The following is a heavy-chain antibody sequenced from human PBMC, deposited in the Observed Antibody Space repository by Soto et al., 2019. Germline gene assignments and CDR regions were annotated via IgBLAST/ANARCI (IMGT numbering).Heavy chain of an antibody. CDR1: GVSIKTYY. V-gene: IGHV4-4*07. J-gene: IGHJ5*02. CDR3: ARDDYYDSNNWFDP. CDR2: IYTTGSA. Sequence: PSETLSLTCAVSGVSIKTYYWSWIRKPAGKGLEWIGSIYTTGSANHNPSLKSRVTMSVDTSKNQVSLKLTSVTAADAGVYYCARDDYYDSNNWFDPWGQGILVTVSS. D-gene: IGHD3-9*01.